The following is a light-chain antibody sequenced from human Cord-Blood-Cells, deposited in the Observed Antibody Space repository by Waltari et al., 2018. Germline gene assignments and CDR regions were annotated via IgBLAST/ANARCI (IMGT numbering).Light chain of an antibody. J-gene: IGLJ3*02. Sequence: HSALTQPASLSGSPGQSITISCTGSSSHFGGYNYISWYQQHPGKAPKLMIYDVSKRPSGVSNRFSGSKSGNTASLTISGLQAEDEADYYCSSYTSSSTWVFGGGTKLTVL. V-gene: IGLV2-14*01. CDR1: SSHFGGYNY. CDR2: DVS. CDR3: SSYTSSSTWV.